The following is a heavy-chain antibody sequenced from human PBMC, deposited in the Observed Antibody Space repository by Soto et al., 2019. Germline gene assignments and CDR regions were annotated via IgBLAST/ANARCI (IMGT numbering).Heavy chain of an antibody. CDR1: GFTFSSYG. V-gene: IGHV3-33*01. CDR2: IWYDGSNK. CDR3: ARSHRDDILTGYPAHYYYGMDV. Sequence: GGSLRLSCAASGFTFSSYGMHWVRQAPGKGLEWVAVIWYDGSNKYYADSVKGRFTISRDNSKNTLYLQMNSLRAEDTAVYYCARSHRDDILTGYPAHYYYGMDVWGQGTRVTSP. J-gene: IGHJ6*02. D-gene: IGHD3-9*01.